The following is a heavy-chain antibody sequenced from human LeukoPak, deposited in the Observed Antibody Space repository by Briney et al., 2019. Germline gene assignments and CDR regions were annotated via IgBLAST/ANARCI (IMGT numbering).Heavy chain of an antibody. Sequence: GGSLRLSCAVSGFRFSNYWMTWVRQAPGKGLEGVANIKHDGSGPSYLDSVKGRFTISRDNARNLLSLQMSGLRVEDTAVYYCARAREITVTGTDYFDSWGQGTLVTVSS. D-gene: IGHD6-19*01. CDR2: IKHDGSGP. V-gene: IGHV3-7*01. CDR3: ARAREITVTGTDYFDS. J-gene: IGHJ4*02. CDR1: GFRFSNYW.